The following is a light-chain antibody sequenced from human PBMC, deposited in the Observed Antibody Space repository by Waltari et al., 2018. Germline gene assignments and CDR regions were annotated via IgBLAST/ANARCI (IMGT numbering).Light chain of an antibody. Sequence: DIQLTQSPSFLSVSVGDRVTITCRASQGISSSLAWSQKKPGKAPKLLVYAASSLQSGVPSRFSGSGSGTEFTLTISSLQPEDFASYYCQQLSTYPLTIGGGTKVEIK. J-gene: IGKJ4*01. CDR2: AAS. V-gene: IGKV1-9*01. CDR3: QQLSTYPLT. CDR1: QGISSS.